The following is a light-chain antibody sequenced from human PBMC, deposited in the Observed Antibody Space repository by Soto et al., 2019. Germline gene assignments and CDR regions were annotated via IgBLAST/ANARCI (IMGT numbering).Light chain of an antibody. CDR1: SSDIGAGYD. Sequence: QSVLTQPPSVSGAPGQRVTISRTGSSSDIGAGYDVHWYQQLPGRAPKLLIYGSSNRPSGVPDRISGSKSGTSASLAITGLQAEDEADYYCQSYDNNLSGGVFGGGTKLTVL. CDR2: GSS. CDR3: QSYDNNLSGGV. J-gene: IGLJ3*02. V-gene: IGLV1-40*01.